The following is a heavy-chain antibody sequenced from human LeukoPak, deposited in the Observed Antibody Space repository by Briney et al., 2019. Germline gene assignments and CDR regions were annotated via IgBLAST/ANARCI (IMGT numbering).Heavy chain of an antibody. CDR2: IRSKADGETT. Sequence: GSLRLSGTASGFTFGDYGMNWVRQAPGKGLEWVGFIRSKADGETTEYAASVKARFTMSRDDSKSIAYLQMNSLKTEETAVYYCNLPDYWGQGTLVTVSS. V-gene: IGHV3-49*04. CDR3: NLPDY. J-gene: IGHJ4*02. CDR1: GFTFGDYG.